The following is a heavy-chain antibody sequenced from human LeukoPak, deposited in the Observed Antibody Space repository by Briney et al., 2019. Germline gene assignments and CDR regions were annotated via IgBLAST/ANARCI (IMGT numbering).Heavy chain of an antibody. D-gene: IGHD2-15*01. Sequence: GGSLRLSCAASGFTFSSYAMHWVRQAPGKGLEWVAVISYDGSNKHYADSVKGRLTISRDNSKNTLYLQMNSLRAEDTAVYYCAKGGWPSAYWGQGTLVTVSS. CDR3: AKGGWPSAY. CDR2: ISYDGSNK. V-gene: IGHV3-30-3*01. J-gene: IGHJ4*02. CDR1: GFTFSSYA.